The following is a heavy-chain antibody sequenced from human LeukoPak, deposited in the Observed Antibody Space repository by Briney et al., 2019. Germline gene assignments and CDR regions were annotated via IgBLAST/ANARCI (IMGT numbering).Heavy chain of an antibody. CDR3: ARAGGNTYVPYFHY. Sequence: ASVKVSCKASGYTFANYDINWVRQATGQGLEWMGWMNPNSGDTGYAQKFQGRVTMTRNTSISTAYTELSSLRSEDTAVYYCARAGGNTYVPYFHYWGQGALVTVSS. V-gene: IGHV1-8*01. CDR2: MNPNSGDT. CDR1: GYTFANYD. D-gene: IGHD5-18*01. J-gene: IGHJ4*02.